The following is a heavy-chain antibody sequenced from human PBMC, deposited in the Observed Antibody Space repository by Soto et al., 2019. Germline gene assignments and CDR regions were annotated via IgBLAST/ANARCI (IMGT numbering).Heavy chain of an antibody. V-gene: IGHV1-8*01. J-gene: IGHJ4*01. CDR3: ARKLSSSWYVNFDY. CDR2: MNPNSGNT. Sequence: GSSVKISCKASGYTFTSYDINWVRQATGQGLEWMGWMNPNSGNTGYAQKCQGRVTMTRNTSISTAYMELSSLRSEDTAVYYCARKLSSSWYVNFDYWGHGTLVTDSS. D-gene: IGHD6-13*01. CDR1: GYTFTSYD.